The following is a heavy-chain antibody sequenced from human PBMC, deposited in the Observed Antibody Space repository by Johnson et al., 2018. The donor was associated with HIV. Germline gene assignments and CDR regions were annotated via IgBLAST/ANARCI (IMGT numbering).Heavy chain of an antibody. CDR2: IYRDGSDP. J-gene: IGHJ3*02. CDR3: VRGAMTRTQKGAFDI. D-gene: IGHD2-21*02. V-gene: IGHV3-74*03. CDR1: GFTFRNYW. Sequence: VQLVESGGGLVKPGGSLRLSCAASGFTFRNYWMYWVRQAPGKGLVWVARIYRDGSDPAYADSVKGRFTISRDNAKKTLYLQMNSLRVEDTAVYYCVRGAMTRTQKGAFDIWGQGTKVSVSS.